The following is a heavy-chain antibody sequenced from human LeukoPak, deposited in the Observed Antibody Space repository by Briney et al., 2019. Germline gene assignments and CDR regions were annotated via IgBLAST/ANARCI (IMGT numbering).Heavy chain of an antibody. J-gene: IGHJ4*02. CDR2: IYYSGST. Sequence: SETLSLTCTVSGGSISSSSYYWGWIRQPPGKGLEWIGSIYYSGSTYYNPSLKSRVTISVDTSKNQFSLKLSSVTAADTAAYYCARHSPFLEWLSFDYWGQGTLVTVSS. V-gene: IGHV4-39*01. CDR1: GGSISSSSYY. D-gene: IGHD3-3*01. CDR3: ARHSPFLEWLSFDY.